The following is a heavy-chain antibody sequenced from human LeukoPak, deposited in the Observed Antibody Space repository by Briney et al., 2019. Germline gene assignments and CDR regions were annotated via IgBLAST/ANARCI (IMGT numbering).Heavy chain of an antibody. CDR1: GFTVSSNY. Sequence: GGSLRLSCAASGFTVSSNYMSWVRQAPGKGLEWVSVIYSGGSTYYADSVKGRFTISRDNSKNTLYLQMNSLRAEDTAVYYCARTRYSGSYIADYWGQGTLVTVSS. CDR3: ARTRYSGSYIADY. V-gene: IGHV3-66*01. CDR2: IYSGGST. J-gene: IGHJ4*02. D-gene: IGHD1-26*01.